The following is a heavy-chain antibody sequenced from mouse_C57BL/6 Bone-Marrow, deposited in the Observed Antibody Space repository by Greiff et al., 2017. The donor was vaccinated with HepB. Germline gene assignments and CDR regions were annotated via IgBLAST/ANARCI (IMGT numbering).Heavy chain of an antibody. CDR1: GYTFTDYN. V-gene: IGHV1-18*01. Sequence: VQLQQSGPELVKPGASVKIPCKASGYTFTDYNMDWVKQSHGKSLEWIGDINPNNGGTIYNQKFKGKATLTVDKSSSTAYMELRSLTSEDTAVYYCARKYYSNYNAMDYWGQGTSVTVSS. CDR3: ARKYYSNYNAMDY. CDR2: INPNNGGT. D-gene: IGHD2-5*01. J-gene: IGHJ4*01.